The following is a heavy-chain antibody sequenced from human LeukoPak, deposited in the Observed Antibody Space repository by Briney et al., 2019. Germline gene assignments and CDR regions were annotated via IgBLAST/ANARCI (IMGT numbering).Heavy chain of an antibody. V-gene: IGHV3-7*01. Sequence: GGSLRLSCAASGFTFSAHWMSWVRQAPGKGLEWVANIKQDESEKSYVDSVKGRFTISRDNAKNSLYLQMNSLRAEDTAVYYCVRGASGWSLGYWGQGTLVTVSS. CDR2: IKQDESEK. J-gene: IGHJ4*02. CDR1: GFTFSAHW. D-gene: IGHD6-19*01. CDR3: VRGASGWSLGY.